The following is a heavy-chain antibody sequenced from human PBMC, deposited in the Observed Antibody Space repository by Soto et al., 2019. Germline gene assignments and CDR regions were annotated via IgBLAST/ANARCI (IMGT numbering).Heavy chain of an antibody. CDR3: ARVPRDITIFGVVIPTGLFDP. CDR2: IYYSGST. Sequence: PSETLSLTCTVSGGSISSGGYYWSWIRQHPGKGLEWIGYIYYSGSTYYNPSLKSRVTISVDTSKNQFSLKLSSVTAADTAVYYCARVPRDITIFGVVIPTGLFDPWGQGTLVTVSS. J-gene: IGHJ5*02. V-gene: IGHV4-31*03. CDR1: GGSISSGGYY. D-gene: IGHD3-3*01.